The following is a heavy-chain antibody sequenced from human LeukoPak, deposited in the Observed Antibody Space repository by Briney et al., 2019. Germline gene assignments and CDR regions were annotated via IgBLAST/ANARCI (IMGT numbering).Heavy chain of an antibody. CDR3: ARDLAAGGFDY. V-gene: IGHV3-21*01. CDR2: ISSSSSYI. Sequence: GGSLRLSCAASGFTFSSYSMNWVRQAPGKGLEWVSSISSSSSYIYYADSVKGRFTVARDNAKNTLYLQMNSLRAEDTAVYYCARDLAAGGFDYWGQGTLVTVSS. D-gene: IGHD6-13*01. CDR1: GFTFSSYS. J-gene: IGHJ4*02.